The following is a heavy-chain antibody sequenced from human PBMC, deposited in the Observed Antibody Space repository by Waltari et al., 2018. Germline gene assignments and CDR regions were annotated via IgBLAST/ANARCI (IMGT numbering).Heavy chain of an antibody. CDR3: ARLLEANRLGYCTNGVCPTDWFDP. D-gene: IGHD2-8*01. V-gene: IGHV3-48*01. CDR1: GFTFSSYR. CDR2: ISSSSSTI. Sequence: EVQLVESGGGLVQPGGSLRLSCAASGFTFSSYRMNWVRQAPGQGLEWVAYISSSSSTIYYADSVKGRFTISRDNAKNSLYLQMNSLRAADTAVYYCARLLEANRLGYCTNGVCPTDWFDPWGQGTLVTVSS. J-gene: IGHJ5*02.